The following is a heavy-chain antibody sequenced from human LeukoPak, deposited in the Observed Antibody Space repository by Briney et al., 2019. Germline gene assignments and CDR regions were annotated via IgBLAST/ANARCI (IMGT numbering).Heavy chain of an antibody. V-gene: IGHV3-30*18. Sequence: GRSLRLSCAASGFTFSSYGMYWVRQAPGKGLEWVAVISYHGSNKYYADSVKGRFTISRDNSKNTLYLQMNSLRGKDTAVYYCAKGRDSWSSKIDYWGQGTLVTVSS. J-gene: IGHJ4*02. D-gene: IGHD3-3*01. CDR3: AKGRDSWSSKIDY. CDR2: ISYHGSNK. CDR1: GFTFSSYG.